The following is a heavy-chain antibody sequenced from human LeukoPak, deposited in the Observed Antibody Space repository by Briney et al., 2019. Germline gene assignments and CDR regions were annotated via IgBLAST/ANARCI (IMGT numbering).Heavy chain of an antibody. Sequence: SETLSLTCTVSGGSISSYYWSWIRQPPGKGLEWIGYIYYSGSTNYNPSLKSRVTISVDTSKNQFSLKLSSVTAADTAVYYCARAVVGAPYYFDYWGQGTLVTVSS. V-gene: IGHV4-59*08. D-gene: IGHD1-26*01. CDR1: GGSISSYY. CDR2: IYYSGST. J-gene: IGHJ4*02. CDR3: ARAVVGAPYYFDY.